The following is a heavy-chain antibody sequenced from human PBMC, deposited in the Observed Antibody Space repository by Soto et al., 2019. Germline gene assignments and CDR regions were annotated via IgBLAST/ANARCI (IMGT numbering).Heavy chain of an antibody. CDR2: IIPIIGVT. J-gene: IGHJ4*02. CDR1: GDTFNSYV. D-gene: IGHD3-16*01. V-gene: IGHV1-69*17. CDR3: ARESLGAKGADH. Sequence: QVQLVQSGAEVKRPGSSVKVSCESSGDTFNSYVISWVRQAPGQGLEWMGGIIPIIGVTHYAQKFQGRVTISALSSTGTAYMELTTLGFEDTALYYCARESLGAKGADHWGQGTLVTVSS.